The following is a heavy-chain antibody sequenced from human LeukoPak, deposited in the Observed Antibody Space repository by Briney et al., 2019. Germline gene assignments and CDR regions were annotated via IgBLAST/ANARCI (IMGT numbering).Heavy chain of an antibody. J-gene: IGHJ4*02. CDR2: VDSYGSST. V-gene: IGHV3-74*01. CDR3: ATGVTAFDY. Sequence: GGSLRLSCVASGFTFSSYSMNWVRQAPGKGLEWVSRVDSYGSSTTYADSVKGRFTISRDNAKNTLYLQMNSLRAEDTAVYYCATGVTAFDYWGQGSLVTVSS. CDR1: GFTFSSYS. D-gene: IGHD3-10*01.